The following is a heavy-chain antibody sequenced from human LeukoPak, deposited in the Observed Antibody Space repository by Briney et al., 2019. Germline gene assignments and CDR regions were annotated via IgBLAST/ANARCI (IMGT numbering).Heavy chain of an antibody. CDR3: ARPRVAMSPFDY. J-gene: IGHJ4*02. V-gene: IGHV7-4-1*02. CDR1: GGTFSSDA. CDR2: FNTNTGKP. Sequence: ASVKVSCKASGGTFSSDAISWVRQAPGERLEWRGWFNTNTGKPKYTQGFPRGLVLSLDTSVSTAYLQISRLKAEDTAVYYCARPRVAMSPFDYWGQGTLATVSS. D-gene: IGHD5-12*01.